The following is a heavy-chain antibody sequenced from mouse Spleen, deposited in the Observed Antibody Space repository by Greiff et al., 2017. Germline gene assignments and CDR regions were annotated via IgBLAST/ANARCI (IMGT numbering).Heavy chain of an antibody. Sequence: EVKVEESGPGLVKPSQSLSLTCSVTGYSITSGYYWNWIRQFPGNKLEWMGYISYDGSNNYNPSLKNRISITRDTSKNQFFLKLNSVTTEDTATYYCARDPYYDGSSHWYFDVWGAGTTVTVSS. V-gene: IGHV3-6*01. D-gene: IGHD1-1*01. CDR3: ARDPYYDGSSHWYFDV. J-gene: IGHJ1*01. CDR1: GYSITSGYY. CDR2: ISYDGSN.